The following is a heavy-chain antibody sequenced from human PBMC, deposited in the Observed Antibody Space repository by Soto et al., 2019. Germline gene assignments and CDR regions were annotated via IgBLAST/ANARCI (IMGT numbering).Heavy chain of an antibody. D-gene: IGHD2-2*02. J-gene: IGHJ6*02. CDR3: ARRPYNYYGVDV. V-gene: IGHV5-51*01. CDR2: IYPYDSDT. CDR1: GYTFTNYW. Sequence: GESLKISCKGFGYTFTNYWVAWVRQMPGKGLEWMGIIYPYDSDTRYSPSFQGQVTLSADKSINTAYLQWNSLKASDTAMYYCARRPYNYYGVDVWGQGTTVTVS.